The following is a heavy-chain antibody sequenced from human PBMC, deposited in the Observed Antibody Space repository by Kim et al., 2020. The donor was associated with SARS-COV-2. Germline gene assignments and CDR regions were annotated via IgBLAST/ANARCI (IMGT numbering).Heavy chain of an antibody. CDR1: GGTFSSYA. J-gene: IGHJ6*02. D-gene: IGHD2-2*01. CDR3: ARVVPAAIPLDYYYYGMDV. Sequence: SVKVSCKASGGTFSSYAISWVRQAPGQGLEWMGRIIPILGIANYAQKFQGRVTITADKSTSTAYMELSSLRSEDTAVYYCARVVPAAIPLDYYYYGMDVWGQGTTVTVSS. CDR2: IIPILGIA. V-gene: IGHV1-69*04.